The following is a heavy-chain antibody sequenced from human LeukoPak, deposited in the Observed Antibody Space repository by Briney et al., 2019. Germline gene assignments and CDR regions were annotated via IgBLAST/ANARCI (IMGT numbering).Heavy chain of an antibody. V-gene: IGHV1-2*02. CDR1: GYTFTDYY. J-gene: IGHJ4*02. Sequence: ASVKVSCKASGYTFTDYYLHWVRQAPGHGLEWMGWINPKTGVTKYAQNFQGRVTMTRDTSISTAYMEVSRLRSDDTAVYYCARDSYGGNWSLGYWGQGTLVTVSS. CDR2: INPKTGVT. CDR3: ARDSYGGNWSLGY. D-gene: IGHD4-23*01.